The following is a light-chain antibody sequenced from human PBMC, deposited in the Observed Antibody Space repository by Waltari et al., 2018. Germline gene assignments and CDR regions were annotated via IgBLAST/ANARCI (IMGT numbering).Light chain of an antibody. CDR1: QSVINRSNSKNY. V-gene: IGKV4-1*01. CDR2: WAS. J-gene: IGKJ5*01. CDR3: QQYYSTPIT. Sequence: DIVMTQSPDSLAVSLGERATINCKSSQSVINRSNSKNYLVWYHKKAGPLPKVLMYWASTRESGVPDRFSGSGSGTEFTLTISSLQAEDVAVYYCQQYYSTPITFGQGTRLEIK.